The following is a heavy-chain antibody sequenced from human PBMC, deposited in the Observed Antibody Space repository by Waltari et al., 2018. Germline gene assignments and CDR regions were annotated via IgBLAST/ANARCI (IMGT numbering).Heavy chain of an antibody. CDR2: SIPILGIT. V-gene: IGHV1-69*04. J-gene: IGHJ6*03. Sequence: QVQLVQSGAEVKTPGSSVKVSCKAFGGTLTSYAITWGRQAPGKGLEWMGGSIPILGITNYAQKFQGRVTITADESTSTGYMELNSLRSEDTAVYFCARGYSDYEGDYYYYMDVWGKGTTVTVSS. CDR1: GGTLTSYA. CDR3: ARGYSDYEGDYYYYMDV. D-gene: IGHD5-12*01.